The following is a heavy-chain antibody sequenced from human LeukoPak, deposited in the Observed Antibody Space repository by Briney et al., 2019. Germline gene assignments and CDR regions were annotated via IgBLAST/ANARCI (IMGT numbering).Heavy chain of an antibody. CDR3: AKALWFGDGGFDY. Sequence: GGSLRLSCAASGFTFSSYAMSWVRQAPGKGLEWVSAISGSGGSTYYADSVKGRFTISSDDSKNTLYLQINSLRPEDTAACYGAKALWFGDGGFDYWGQGTMVTVSS. J-gene: IGHJ4*02. CDR2: ISGSGGST. V-gene: IGHV3-23*01. D-gene: IGHD3-10*01. CDR1: GFTFSSYA.